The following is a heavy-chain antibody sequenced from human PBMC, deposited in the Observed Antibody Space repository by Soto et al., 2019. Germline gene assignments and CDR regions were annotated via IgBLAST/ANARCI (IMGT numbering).Heavy chain of an antibody. J-gene: IGHJ6*02. Sequence: QVQLVQSGAEVKKPGSSVKVSCKASGGTFSSYAISWVRQAPGQGLEWMGGIIPIFGTANYAQKLQGRVTITGDESTSTAYMDRSSLSTDDKDMYYCPRGCPRYSSVGTRGKKYYYYGMDVWGQGTTVTVSS. CDR2: IIPIFGTA. V-gene: IGHV1-69*01. CDR3: PRGCPRYSSVGTRGKKYYYYGMDV. D-gene: IGHD6-25*01. CDR1: GGTFSSYA.